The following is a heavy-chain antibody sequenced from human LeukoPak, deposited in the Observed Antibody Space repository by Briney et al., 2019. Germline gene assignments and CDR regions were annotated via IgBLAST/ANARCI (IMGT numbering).Heavy chain of an antibody. V-gene: IGHV4-39*01. Sequence: SETLSLTCTVSGGSISSSSYYWGWIRQPPGKGLEWIGSFYYSGSTYYNPSLKSRVTISVDTSKNQFSLKLSSVTAADTAVYYCARHLRGYYYDSSGFDYWGQGTLVTVSS. J-gene: IGHJ4*02. D-gene: IGHD3-22*01. CDR3: ARHLRGYYYDSSGFDY. CDR2: FYYSGST. CDR1: GGSISSSSYY.